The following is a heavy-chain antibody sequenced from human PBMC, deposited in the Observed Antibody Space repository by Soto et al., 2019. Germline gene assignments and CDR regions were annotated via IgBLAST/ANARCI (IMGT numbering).Heavy chain of an antibody. J-gene: IGHJ6*02. CDR1: GFTFSNYG. D-gene: IGHD2-15*01. V-gene: IGHV3-30*18. CDR2: ISYDGSNK. Sequence: QVHLVESGGGVVQPGRSPRLSCVASGFTFSNYGMHWVRQAPGKGLEWVAVISYDGSNKYYADSVKGRFTISRDNSKNTLYLQMTSLRTEDMALYYCAKLDEGGLQYAYYAMDVWGQGTTVTVSS. CDR3: AKLDEGGLQYAYYAMDV.